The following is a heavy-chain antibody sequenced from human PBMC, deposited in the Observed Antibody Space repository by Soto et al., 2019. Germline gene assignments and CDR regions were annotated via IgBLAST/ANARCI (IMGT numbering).Heavy chain of an antibody. V-gene: IGHV3-23*01. Sequence: EVQLLESGGGLVQPGGSLRLSCAASGFTFSSYAMSWVRQAPGKGLEWGSAISGSGGSTYYADSVKGRFTISRDNSKNPLYLQMNSLRAEDTAVYYCAKRYDYIWGSYPLYFDYWGQGTLVTVAS. CDR3: AKRYDYIWGSYPLYFDY. J-gene: IGHJ4*02. D-gene: IGHD3-16*01. CDR1: GFTFSSYA. CDR2: ISGSGGST.